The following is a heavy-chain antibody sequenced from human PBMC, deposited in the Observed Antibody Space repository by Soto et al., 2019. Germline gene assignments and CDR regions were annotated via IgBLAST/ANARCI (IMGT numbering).Heavy chain of an antibody. CDR1: GFTFSTYG. Sequence: QVQLVESGGGEVQPGRSLTISCAASGFTFSTYGMHWVRQTPGKGLERVAVISYAGTNNFYSDSVKGRFTISRDNFKNTLTLQMNSLRADDTAVYSCAKDLQSYGDYDYYCYGMDVWGLGTRVTVSS. J-gene: IGHJ6*02. V-gene: IGHV3-30*18. CDR3: AKDLQSYGDYDYYCYGMDV. CDR2: ISYAGTNN. D-gene: IGHD4-17*01.